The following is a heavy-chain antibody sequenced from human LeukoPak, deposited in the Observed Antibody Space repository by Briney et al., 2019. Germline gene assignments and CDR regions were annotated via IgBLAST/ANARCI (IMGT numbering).Heavy chain of an antibody. V-gene: IGHV3-15*01. CDR2: IKSKTDGGTT. CDR1: EFTEFTFNNAW. D-gene: IGHD2-21*02. J-gene: IGHJ3*02. Sequence: GGSLRLSCAASEFTEFTFNNAWMSWVRQAPGKGLEWVGRIKSKTDGGTTEYAAPVKGRFTISRDDSKNTVYLQMNSLKTEDTAVYYCTTDPTWVTAFDIWGQGTMVTVSS. CDR3: TTDPTWVTAFDI.